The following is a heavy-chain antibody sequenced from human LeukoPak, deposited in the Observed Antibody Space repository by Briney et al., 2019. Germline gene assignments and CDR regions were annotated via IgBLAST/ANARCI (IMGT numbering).Heavy chain of an antibody. CDR2: INHSGST. J-gene: IGHJ4*02. CDR3: ARVHDYVWGSYRPYYFDY. Sequence: PSETLSLTCAVYGGSFSGYYWSWIRQPPGKGLEWIGEINHSGSTNYNPSLKSRVTISVDTSKNQFSLKLSSVTAADTAVYYCARVHDYVWGSYRPYYFDYWGQGTLVTVSS. CDR1: GGSFSGYY. V-gene: IGHV4-34*01. D-gene: IGHD3-16*02.